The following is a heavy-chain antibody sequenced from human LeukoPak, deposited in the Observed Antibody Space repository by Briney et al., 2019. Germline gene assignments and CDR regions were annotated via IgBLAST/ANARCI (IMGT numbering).Heavy chain of an antibody. Sequence: GGSLRLSCAASGFTFSSYEMNWVRQAPGKGLEWVSSISSGTSYIYYADSVKGRFTISRDNAKNSLYLQMNSLRAEDTAVYYCARDPTSSWETAFDIWGQGTMVTVSS. V-gene: IGHV3-21*01. CDR2: ISSGTSYI. J-gene: IGHJ3*02. CDR3: ARDPTSSWETAFDI. CDR1: GFTFSSYE. D-gene: IGHD1-26*01.